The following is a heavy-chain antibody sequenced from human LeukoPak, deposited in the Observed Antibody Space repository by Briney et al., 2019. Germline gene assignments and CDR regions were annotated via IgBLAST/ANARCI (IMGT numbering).Heavy chain of an antibody. CDR3: ARANYYDSSGYYYEDY. CDR1: GGSFSGYY. J-gene: IGHJ4*02. V-gene: IGHV4-59*10. CDR2: IYTSGST. D-gene: IGHD3-22*01. Sequence: PSETLSLTCAVYGGSFSGYYWSWIRQPAGKGLEWIGRIYTSGSTNYNPSLKSRVTMSVDTSKIQFSLKLSSVTAADTAVYYCARANYYDSSGYYYEDYWGQGTLVTVSS.